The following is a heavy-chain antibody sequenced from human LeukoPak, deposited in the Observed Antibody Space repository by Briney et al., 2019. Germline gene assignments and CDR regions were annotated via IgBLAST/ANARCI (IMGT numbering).Heavy chain of an antibody. Sequence: PGGSLRLSCAASGFPFSPNTMNWVRQAPGKGLEWVSYIGTSDSTIYYADSVKGRFTISRDNAKNSLYLQMNSLRAEDTAVYYCARGPGKGNSNDYWGQGTLVTVSS. CDR3: ARGPGKGNSNDY. V-gene: IGHV3-48*04. D-gene: IGHD1/OR15-1a*01. CDR1: GFPFSPNT. J-gene: IGHJ4*02. CDR2: IGTSDSTI.